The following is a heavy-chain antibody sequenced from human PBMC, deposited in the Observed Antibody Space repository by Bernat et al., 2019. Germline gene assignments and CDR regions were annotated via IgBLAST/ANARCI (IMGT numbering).Heavy chain of an antibody. CDR3: AKDLERWLRTFNFFDP. D-gene: IGHD5-12*01. Sequence: VQLLESGGGLVQPGGSLRLSCAASGFTFSSYGMHWVRQAPGKGLEWVAVISYDGSNKYYADSVKGRFTISRDNSKNTLYLQMNSLRAEDTAVYYCAKDLERWLRTFNFFDPWGQGTLVTVSS. J-gene: IGHJ5*02. V-gene: IGHV3-30*18. CDR2: ISYDGSNK. CDR1: GFTFSSYG.